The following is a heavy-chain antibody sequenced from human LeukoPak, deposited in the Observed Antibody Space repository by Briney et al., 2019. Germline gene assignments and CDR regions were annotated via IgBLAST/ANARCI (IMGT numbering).Heavy chain of an antibody. CDR2: INPNSGGT. Sequence: ASVKVSCKASGYTFTGYYMHWVRQAPGQGLEWMGWINPNSGGTNYAQKFQGRVTMSRDTSISTAYMELSRLRSDDTAVYYCASASGWPPTLIDYWGQGTLVTVSS. CDR3: ASASGWPPTLIDY. J-gene: IGHJ4*02. D-gene: IGHD6-19*01. CDR1: GYTFTGYY. V-gene: IGHV1-2*02.